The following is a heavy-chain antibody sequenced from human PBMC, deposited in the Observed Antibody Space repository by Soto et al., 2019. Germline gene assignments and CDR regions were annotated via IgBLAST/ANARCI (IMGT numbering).Heavy chain of an antibody. CDR3: AKVFTVTTVPHYYYMDV. CDR1: GFTFSSYV. Sequence: GGSLRLSCAASGFTFSSYVMSWVRQAPGKGLEWVSAISASGGSTYYADSVKGRFTISRDNSKNTLYLQMNSLRAEDTAIYYCAKVFTVTTVPHYYYMDVWGIGTTVTVSS. V-gene: IGHV3-23*01. J-gene: IGHJ6*03. CDR2: ISASGGST. D-gene: IGHD4-17*01.